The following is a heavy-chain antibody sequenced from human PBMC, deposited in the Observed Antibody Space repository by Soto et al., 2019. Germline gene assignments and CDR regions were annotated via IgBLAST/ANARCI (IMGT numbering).Heavy chain of an antibody. CDR2: INSDGSST. CDR1: EFTSISYW. J-gene: IGHJ5*02. Sequence: GGPQRVSCAVSEFTSISYWRHCLRQTQGKELVWVSRINSDGSSTSYADSVKGRFTISRDNAKNTLYLQMNSLRAEDTAVYYCARDRDEYTGYDLDPWGQGTLVTVSS. V-gene: IGHV3-74*01. D-gene: IGHD5-12*01. CDR3: ARDRDEYTGYDLDP.